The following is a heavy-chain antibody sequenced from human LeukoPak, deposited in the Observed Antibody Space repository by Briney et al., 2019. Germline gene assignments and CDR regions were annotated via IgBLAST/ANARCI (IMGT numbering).Heavy chain of an antibody. CDR2: IRYDGNLR. CDR1: GFTFSSYA. Sequence: PGRSLRLSCAASGFTFSSYAMHWVRQAPGKGLEWVAVIRYDGNLRYHADSVKGRFTVSKDNFKDTLYLHMNGLRPEDSAVYYCSREASEAFDIWGQGSMVTVS. V-gene: IGHV3-30-3*01. J-gene: IGHJ3*02. CDR3: SREASEAFDI.